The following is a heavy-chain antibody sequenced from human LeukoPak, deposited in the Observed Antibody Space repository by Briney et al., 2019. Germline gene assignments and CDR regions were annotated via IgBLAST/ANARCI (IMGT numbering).Heavy chain of an antibody. D-gene: IGHD3-16*02. J-gene: IGHJ5*02. CDR1: GYTFTSYY. CDR2: INPSGGST. Sequence: GASVKVSCKASGYTFTSYYMHWVRQAPGQGLEWMGIINPSGGSTSYAQKFQGRVTMTRDMSTSTVYMELSSLRSEDTAVYYCARVREYDYVWGSYRPNWFDPWGQGTLVAVSS. CDR3: ARVREYDYVWGSYRPNWFDP. V-gene: IGHV1-46*01.